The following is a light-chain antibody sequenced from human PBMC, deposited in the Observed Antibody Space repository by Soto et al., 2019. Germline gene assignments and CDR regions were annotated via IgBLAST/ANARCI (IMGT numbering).Light chain of an antibody. Sequence: DIQMTQSPSSLSASVGDRVTITCRASQGIRSDLGWYQQKPGKAPKRLIYAASRLQSGVPSRFSGSGSGTEFTLTISSLQPEDFETYFCLHHNSYPRTFGQGTKVEIK. CDR3: LHHNSYPRT. CDR2: AAS. CDR1: QGIRSD. V-gene: IGKV1-17*01. J-gene: IGKJ1*01.